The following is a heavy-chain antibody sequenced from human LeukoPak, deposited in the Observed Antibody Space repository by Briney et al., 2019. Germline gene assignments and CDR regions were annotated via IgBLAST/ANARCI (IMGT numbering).Heavy chain of an antibody. CDR1: GFSFSTYG. CDR2: IHYDGSKK. J-gene: IGHJ4*02. D-gene: IGHD3-22*01. Sequence: GGSLRLSCAASGFSFSTYGVHWVRQAPGKGLEWVAFIHYDGSKKYHADSVKGRFTISRDNSKNTLYLHMNNLRTEDTAVYYCARPLDYYDTSGYYMGYWGQGTLVTVSS. CDR3: ARPLDYYDTSGYYMGY. V-gene: IGHV3-30*02.